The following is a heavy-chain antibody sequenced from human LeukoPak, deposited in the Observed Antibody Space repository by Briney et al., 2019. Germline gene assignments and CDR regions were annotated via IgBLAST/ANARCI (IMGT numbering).Heavy chain of an antibody. J-gene: IGHJ4*02. CDR1: GYTFTSYG. CDR2: ISAYNGNT. V-gene: IGHV1-18*01. CDR3: ATEGVNYYDSSGYLGY. Sequence: GASVKVSCKASGYTFTSYGISWVRQAPGQGLEWMGWISAYNGNTNYAQKLQGSVTMTTDTSTSTAYMELRSLRSDDTAVYYCATEGVNYYDSSGYLGYWGQGTLVTVSS. D-gene: IGHD3-22*01.